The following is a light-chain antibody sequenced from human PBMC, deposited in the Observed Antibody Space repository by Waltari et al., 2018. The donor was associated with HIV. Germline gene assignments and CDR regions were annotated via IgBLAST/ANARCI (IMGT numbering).Light chain of an antibody. CDR3: SSYVSPGGLV. CDR1: STDFTTSDS. V-gene: IGLV2-14*01. J-gene: IGLJ3*02. CDR2: DAN. Sequence: QSALTQPASVSASLGQSITISCITTSTDFTTSDSVSWYQHHPGKAPQLVIYDANVRPSGAPFRFSGSKSGNTASLIISDVQPEDEAHYYCSSYVSPGGLVFGGGTKLTVL.